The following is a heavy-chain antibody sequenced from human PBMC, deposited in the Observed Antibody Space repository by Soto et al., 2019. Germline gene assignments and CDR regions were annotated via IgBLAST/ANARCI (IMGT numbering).Heavy chain of an antibody. V-gene: IGHV3-30*18. D-gene: IGHD3-10*01. CDR1: GFTFSAFA. CDR2: ISYDGRNE. J-gene: IGHJ4*02. CDR3: AKVVVREPAYFDD. Sequence: QVQMVESGGGVAQPGGSLRLSCAVSGFTFSAFAMYWVRQAPGKGLEWVALISYDGRNEDYAESVRGRFTISRDNSKNTLYLDMNSLSAEDSAVYFCAKVVVREPAYFDDWRQGTLVTVSS.